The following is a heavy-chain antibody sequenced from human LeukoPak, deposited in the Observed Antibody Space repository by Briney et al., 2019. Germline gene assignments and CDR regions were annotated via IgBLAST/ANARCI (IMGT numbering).Heavy chain of an antibody. D-gene: IGHD2-21*01. J-gene: IGHJ4*02. CDR1: GFTFSSYA. CDR3: AKGYDESYCGGDCYFDY. CDR2: ISGSGGST. V-gene: IGHV3-23*01. Sequence: SGGSLRLSCAASGFTFSSYAMSWVRQAPGKGLEWVSAISGSGGSTYYADSVKGRFTISRDNSKNTLYLQVNSLRAEDTAVYYCAKGYDESYCGGDCYFDYWGQGTLVTVSS.